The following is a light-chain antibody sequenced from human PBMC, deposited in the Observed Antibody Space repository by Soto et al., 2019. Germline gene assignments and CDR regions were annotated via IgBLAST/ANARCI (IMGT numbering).Light chain of an antibody. CDR3: QSYASSRDV. V-gene: IGLV1-40*01. J-gene: IGLJ1*01. CDR2: GDN. Sequence: QSVLTQPPSVSGAPGQRVTISCTGSSSHIGAGHAVHWYQQLPGTAPRLLIYGDNHRPSGVPDRFSASRSGTSASLAITGLQAEDEAHYYCQSYASSRDVFGTGTKVTVL. CDR1: SSHIGAGHA.